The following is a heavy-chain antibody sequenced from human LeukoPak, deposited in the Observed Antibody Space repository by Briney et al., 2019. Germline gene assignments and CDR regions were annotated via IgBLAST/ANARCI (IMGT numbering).Heavy chain of an antibody. CDR2: INAYNGNT. CDR3: ARETTFGVIIKVSWFDP. D-gene: IGHD3-3*01. Sequence: ASVKVSCKASGYTFTSYGFSWVRQAPGQGLEWMGWINAYNGNTNYAQKLQGRVTMTTDTSTSTVYMELRSLRSDDTAMYYCARETTFGVIIKVSWFDPWGQGTLVTVSS. CDR1: GYTFTSYG. J-gene: IGHJ5*02. V-gene: IGHV1-18*01.